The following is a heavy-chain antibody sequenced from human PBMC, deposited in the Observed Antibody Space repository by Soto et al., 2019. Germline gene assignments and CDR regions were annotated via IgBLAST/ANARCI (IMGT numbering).Heavy chain of an antibody. Sequence: SETLSLTCTVSGGSISSYYWSWIRQPPGKGLEWIGYIYYSGSTNYNPSLKSRVTISVDTSKNQFSLKLSSVTAADTAVYYCARDRYYYDSSGYVWYYYGMDVWGQGTTVTVSS. CDR3: ARDRYYYDSSGYVWYYYGMDV. CDR1: GGSISSYY. CDR2: IYYSGST. V-gene: IGHV4-59*01. J-gene: IGHJ6*02. D-gene: IGHD3-22*01.